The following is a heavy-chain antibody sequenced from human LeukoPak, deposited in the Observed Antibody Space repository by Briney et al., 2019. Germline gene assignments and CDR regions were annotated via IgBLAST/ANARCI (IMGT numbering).Heavy chain of an antibody. CDR3: ATAVTMVRGVIITNPSDYYGMDV. V-gene: IGHV1-24*01. J-gene: IGHJ6*02. Sequence: ASVKVSCKVSGYTLTELSMHWVRQAPGKGLEWMEGFDPEDGETIYAQKFQGRVTMTEDTSTDTAYMELSSLRSEDTAVYYCATAVTMVRGVIITNPSDYYGMDVWGQGTTVTVSS. CDR1: GYTLTELS. D-gene: IGHD3-10*01. CDR2: FDPEDGET.